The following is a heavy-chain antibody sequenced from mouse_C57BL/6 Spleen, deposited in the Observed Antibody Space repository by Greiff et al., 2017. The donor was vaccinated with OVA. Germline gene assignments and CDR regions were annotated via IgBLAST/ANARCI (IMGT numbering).Heavy chain of an antibody. CDR2: IRSKSNNYAT. D-gene: IGHD1-1*01. CDR1: GFSFNTYA. V-gene: IGHV10-1*01. Sequence: EVQGVESGGGLVQPKGSLKLSCAASGFSFNTYAMNWVRQAPGKGLEWVARIRSKSNNYATYYADSVKDRFTISRDDSESMLYLQMNNLKTEDTAMYYCVSSGSSYDFDYWGQGTTLTVSS. CDR3: VSSGSSYDFDY. J-gene: IGHJ2*01.